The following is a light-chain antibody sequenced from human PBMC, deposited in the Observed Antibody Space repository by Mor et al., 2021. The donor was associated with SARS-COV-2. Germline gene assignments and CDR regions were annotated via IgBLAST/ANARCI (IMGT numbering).Light chain of an antibody. CDR2: GKN. V-gene: IGLV3-19*01. CDR3: NSRDSSGYPVI. Sequence: QKPGQAPLLVIYGKNNRPSGIPDRFSGSSSGNTASLTITASQAEDEADYYCNSRDSSGYPVIFGGGTILTVL. J-gene: IGLJ2*01.